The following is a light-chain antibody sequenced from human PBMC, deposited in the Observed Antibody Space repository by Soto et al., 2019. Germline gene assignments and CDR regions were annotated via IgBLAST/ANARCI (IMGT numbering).Light chain of an antibody. Sequence: AIRMTQSPSSFSASTGARVTITCRASQGISSYLAWYQQKPGKAPKLLIYAASTLQSGVPSRFSGSVSVTDFTLTISCLQSEDFATYYCQQYYSYPLSFGQGTQLEIK. CDR1: QGISSY. CDR2: AAS. J-gene: IGKJ5*01. V-gene: IGKV1-8*01. CDR3: QQYYSYPLS.